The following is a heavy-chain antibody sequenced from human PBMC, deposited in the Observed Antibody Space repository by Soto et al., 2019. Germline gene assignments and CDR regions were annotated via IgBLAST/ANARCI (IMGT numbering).Heavy chain of an antibody. CDR1: GYTFTGYD. Sequence: GSVKVSCRASGYTFTGYDINWVRQATGQGLEWMGWMNPNSGNTGYAQKFQGRVTMTRNTSISTAYMELSSLRSEDTAVYYCAREGPGATPAWFDTWGQGALLTVSS. CDR2: MNPNSGNT. J-gene: IGHJ5*02. V-gene: IGHV1-8*01. CDR3: AREGPGATPAWFDT.